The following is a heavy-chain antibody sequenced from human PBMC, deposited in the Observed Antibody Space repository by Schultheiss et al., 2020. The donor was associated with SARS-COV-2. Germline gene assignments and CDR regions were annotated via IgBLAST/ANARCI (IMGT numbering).Heavy chain of an antibody. J-gene: IGHJ3*02. CDR2: IWYDGSNK. Sequence: GGSLRLSCAASGFTFSSYGMHWVRQAPGKGLEWVAVIWYDGSNKYYADSVKGRFTISRDNSKNSLYLQMNSLRAEDTAVYYCARAIFGVVTSGDAFDIWGQGTMVTVSS. D-gene: IGHD3-3*01. CDR3: ARAIFGVVTSGDAFDI. CDR1: GFTFSSYG. V-gene: IGHV3-33*01.